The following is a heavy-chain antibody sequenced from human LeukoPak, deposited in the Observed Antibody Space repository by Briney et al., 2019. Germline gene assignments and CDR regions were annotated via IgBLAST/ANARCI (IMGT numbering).Heavy chain of an antibody. Sequence: SGTLSLTCTVSGYSISSGYYWGWIRQPPGKGLEWIGSIYHSGSTYYNPSLKSRVTISVDTSKNQFSLKLSSVTAADTAVYYCARDGGLGDPVDPWGQGTLVTVSS. V-gene: IGHV4-38-2*02. CDR3: ARDGGLGDPVDP. CDR2: IYHSGST. J-gene: IGHJ5*02. CDR1: GYSISSGYY. D-gene: IGHD3-16*01.